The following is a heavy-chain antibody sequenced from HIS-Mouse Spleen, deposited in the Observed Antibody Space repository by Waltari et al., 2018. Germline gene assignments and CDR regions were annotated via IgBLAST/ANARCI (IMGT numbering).Heavy chain of an antibody. CDR2: IDWDDDK. CDR3: ARIAEGYTSGWYAFDY. D-gene: IGHD6-19*01. J-gene: IGHJ4*02. CDR1: GFSPIPSGMC. Sequence: QVTLRESGPALVKPTQTLTLTCTFSGFSPIPSGMCVSWIRQPPGKALEWLARIDWDDDKYYSTSLKTRLTISRDTSKNQVVLTMTNMDPLDTATYYCARIAEGYTSGWYAFDYWGQGTLVTVSS. V-gene: IGHV2-70*15.